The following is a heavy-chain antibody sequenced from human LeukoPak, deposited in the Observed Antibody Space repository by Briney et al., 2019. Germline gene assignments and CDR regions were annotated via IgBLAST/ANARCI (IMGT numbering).Heavy chain of an antibody. CDR2: INHSGSA. V-gene: IGHV4-34*01. Sequence: SETLSLTCTVSGGSISGYYWTWIRQPPGKGLEWIGEINHSGSANYNPSLKSRVTMSVDTSKNQFSLRLNSVTAADTAVYYCARGTYTRDGPYYWGQGALVTVSS. J-gene: IGHJ4*02. D-gene: IGHD2-2*02. CDR1: GGSISGYY. CDR3: ARGTYTRDGPYY.